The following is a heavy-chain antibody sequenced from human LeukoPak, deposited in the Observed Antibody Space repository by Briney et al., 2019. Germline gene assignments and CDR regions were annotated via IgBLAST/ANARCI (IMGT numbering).Heavy chain of an antibody. J-gene: IGHJ3*02. CDR3: AKDLNAGYPPDAFDI. D-gene: IGHD5-18*01. CDR2: IKQDGSDK. V-gene: IGHV3-7*01. CDR1: GFTFTKYW. Sequence: GGSLRLSCAASGFTFTKYWMTWVRQAPGKGLEWVGNIKQDGSDKNYMDSVKGRFTISRDNTKNSVYLQMSSLRAEDTAVYYCAKDLNAGYPPDAFDIWGQGTMVTVSS.